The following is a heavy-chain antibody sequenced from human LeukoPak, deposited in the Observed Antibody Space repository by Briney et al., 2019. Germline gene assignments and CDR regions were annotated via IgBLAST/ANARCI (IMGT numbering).Heavy chain of an antibody. V-gene: IGHV1-69*04. CDR3: ARDQTRITGLFDY. CDR1: GGTFSSYA. CDR2: IIPIFGIA. D-gene: IGHD1-20*01. J-gene: IGHJ4*02. Sequence: SVKISYKASGGTFSSYAISWVRQAPGQGLEWMGRIIPIFGIANYAQKFQGRVTITANKSTSTAYMELSSLRSEDTAVYYCARDQTRITGLFDYWGQGTLVTVSS.